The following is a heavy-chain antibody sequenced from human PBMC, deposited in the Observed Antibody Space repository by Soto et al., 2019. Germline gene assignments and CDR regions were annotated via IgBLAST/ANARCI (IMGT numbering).Heavy chain of an antibody. CDR3: AKDMNYDYIWGSYRI. CDR2: ISYDGSNK. V-gene: IGHV3-30*18. D-gene: IGHD3-16*02. Sequence: GGSLRLSCAASGFTFSSYGMHWVRQAPGKGLEWVAVISYDGSNKYYADSVKGRFTISRDNSKNTLYLQMNSLRAEDTAVYYCAKDMNYDYIWGSYRIWGQGTMVTVSS. CDR1: GFTFSSYG. J-gene: IGHJ3*02.